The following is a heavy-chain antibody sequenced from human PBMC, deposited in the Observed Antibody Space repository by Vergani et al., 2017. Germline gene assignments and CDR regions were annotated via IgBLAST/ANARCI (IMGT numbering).Heavy chain of an antibody. CDR1: GVSLQSGSFY. D-gene: IGHD3-22*01. Sequence: QVQLPESGPGLVKPSETLSLICSVSGVSLQSGSFYWTWIRQSPSRGLEWLGRTYFMSKWYNDYAASVKSRMTINSDTSKNLFSLQLQSVTPEDTAVYYCAREDISLTVEGANYMDIWGKGTTVTVSS. CDR3: AREDISLTVEGANYMDI. V-gene: IGHV6-1*01. J-gene: IGHJ6*03. CDR2: TYFMSKWYN.